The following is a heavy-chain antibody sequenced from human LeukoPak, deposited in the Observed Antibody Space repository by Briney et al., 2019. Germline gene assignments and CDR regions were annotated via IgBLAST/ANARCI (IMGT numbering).Heavy chain of an antibody. D-gene: IGHD6-6*01. CDR2: IYYSGST. Sequence: PSETLSLTCTVSGGSINSYYWSWIRQPPGKGLEWIGYIYYSGSTNYNPSLKSRVTISVDTSKNQFSLKLTSVTAADTAVYYCARQRSSSSEFDPWGQGTLVTVSS. V-gene: IGHV4-59*08. CDR1: GGSINSYY. CDR3: ARQRSSSSEFDP. J-gene: IGHJ5*02.